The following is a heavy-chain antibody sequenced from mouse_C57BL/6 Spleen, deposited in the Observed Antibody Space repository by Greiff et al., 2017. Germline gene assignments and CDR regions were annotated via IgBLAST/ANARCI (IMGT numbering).Heavy chain of an antibody. J-gene: IGHJ3*01. CDR2: IDPEDGDT. CDR3: TPYGNYFAY. V-gene: IGHV14-1*01. Sequence: EVQLQQSGAELVRPGDSVKLTCTASGFNITDYYMHWVKQRPEQGLEWIGRIDPEDGDTEYAPQFQGKATMTADTSSNTAYLQLSSLTSEDTAVYYCTPYGNYFAYWGPGTLVTVSA. D-gene: IGHD2-1*01. CDR1: GFNITDYY.